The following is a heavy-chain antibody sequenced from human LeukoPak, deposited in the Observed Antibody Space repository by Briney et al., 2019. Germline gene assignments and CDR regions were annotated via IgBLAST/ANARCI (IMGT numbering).Heavy chain of an antibody. V-gene: IGHV1-18*01. CDR1: GYTFTSYG. J-gene: IGHJ4*02. D-gene: IGHD3-10*01. Sequence: GASVKVSCKASGYTFTSYGISWVRQAPGQGLEWMGWISAYNGNTNYAQKLQGRVTMTTDTSTSTAYMELRSLRSDDTAVYYCARAATSRFGEILGVFDYWGQGTLVTVSS. CDR3: ARAATSRFGEILGVFDY. CDR2: ISAYNGNT.